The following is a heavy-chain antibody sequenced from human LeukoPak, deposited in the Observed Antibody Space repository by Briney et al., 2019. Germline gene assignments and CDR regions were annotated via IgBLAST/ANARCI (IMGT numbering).Heavy chain of an antibody. Sequence: GGSPRLSCAASGFTFSDYSMNWVRQAPGKGLEWISYVGISSGNTKYADSVKGRFTISGDKAKNSLYLQMNSLRVEDTAVYYYARDTKYAFDNWGQGTLVTVSS. D-gene: IGHD2-2*01. J-gene: IGHJ4*02. CDR1: GFTFSDYS. CDR2: VGISSGNT. CDR3: ARDTKYAFDN. V-gene: IGHV3-48*01.